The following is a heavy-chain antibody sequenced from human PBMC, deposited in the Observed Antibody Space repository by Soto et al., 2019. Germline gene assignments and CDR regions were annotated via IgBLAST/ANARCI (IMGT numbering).Heavy chain of an antibody. J-gene: IGHJ4*02. CDR2: ISFHGLDK. V-gene: IGHV3-30*03. CDR1: GFPLRSFG. CDR3: ARGDRDVDY. Sequence: QVQLVESGGGVVQPGMSLRLSCVASGFPLRSFGVHWVRQAPGKGLEWVAFISFHGLDKYYADSVKGRFTISKDNSQNTRYLEMNSLRHVDTAVYYCARGDRDVDYWGRGTLLTVSS.